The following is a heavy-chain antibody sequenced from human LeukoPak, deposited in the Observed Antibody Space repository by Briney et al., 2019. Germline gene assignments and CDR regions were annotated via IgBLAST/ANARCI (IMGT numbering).Heavy chain of an antibody. J-gene: IGHJ4*02. CDR1: GYTFTSYG. V-gene: IGHV1-2*04. D-gene: IGHD2-21*02. CDR2: INPNSGGT. Sequence: ASVKVSCKASGYTFTSYGISWVRQAPGQGLEWMGWINPNSGGTNYAQKFQGWVTMTRDTSISTAYMELRSLRSDDTAVYYCARDCGGDCYHHDYWGQGTLVTVSS. CDR3: ARDCGGDCYHHDY.